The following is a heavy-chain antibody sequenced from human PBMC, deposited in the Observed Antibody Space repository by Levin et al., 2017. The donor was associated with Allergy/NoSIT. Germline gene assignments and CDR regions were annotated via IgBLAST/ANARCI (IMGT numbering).Heavy chain of an antibody. CDR1: GYTFTSYD. CDR2: MNPNSGNT. Sequence: GESLKISCKASGYTFTSYDINWVRQATGQGLEWMGWMNPNSGNTGYAQKFQGRVTMTRNTSISTAYMELSSLRSEDTAVYYCARGDSSGSYAFDIWGQGTMVTVSS. J-gene: IGHJ3*02. D-gene: IGHD3-22*01. V-gene: IGHV1-8*01. CDR3: ARGDSSGSYAFDI.